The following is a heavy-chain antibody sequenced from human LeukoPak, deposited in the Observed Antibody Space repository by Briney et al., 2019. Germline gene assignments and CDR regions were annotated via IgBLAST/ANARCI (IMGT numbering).Heavy chain of an antibody. CDR2: IIPIFGTA. Sequence: GASVTVSCTASGGTFSSYAISWVRQAPGQGLEWMGGIIPIFGTANYAQKFQGRVTITADESTSTAYMELSSLRSEDTAVYYCARSYYYDSSAPFDYWGQGTLVTVSS. J-gene: IGHJ4*02. D-gene: IGHD3-22*01. CDR3: ARSYYYDSSAPFDY. V-gene: IGHV1-69*13. CDR1: GGTFSSYA.